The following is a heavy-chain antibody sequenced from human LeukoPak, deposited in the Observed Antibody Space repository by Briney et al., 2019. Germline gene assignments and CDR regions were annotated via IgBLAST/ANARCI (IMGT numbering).Heavy chain of an antibody. Sequence: GGALRLSCPASRCTFRRYPMIWLRQAPGKGREGVSTLSSGGGGTYYADSVRGRFTISRDDSKNTLYLEMFSLTAEDTARYYCAKGYSSGWYAFDSWGQGTLVTVSS. V-gene: IGHV3-23*01. CDR2: LSSGGGGT. CDR1: RCTFRRYP. CDR3: AKGYSSGWYAFDS. D-gene: IGHD6-19*01. J-gene: IGHJ4*02.